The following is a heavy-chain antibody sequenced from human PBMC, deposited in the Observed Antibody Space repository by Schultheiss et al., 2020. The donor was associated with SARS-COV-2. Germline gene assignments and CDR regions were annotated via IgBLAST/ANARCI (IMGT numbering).Heavy chain of an antibody. CDR2: ISGSGGST. D-gene: IGHD6-19*01. V-gene: IGHV3-23*01. J-gene: IGHJ2*01. Sequence: GGSLKISCAASGLTFNSAWMRWVRQAPGKGLEWVSAISGSGGSTYYADSVKGRFTISRDNAKNSLYLQMNSLRAEDTAVYYCARAVYSSGWYWYFDLWGRGTLVTVSS. CDR1: GLTFNSAW. CDR3: ARAVYSSGWYWYFDL.